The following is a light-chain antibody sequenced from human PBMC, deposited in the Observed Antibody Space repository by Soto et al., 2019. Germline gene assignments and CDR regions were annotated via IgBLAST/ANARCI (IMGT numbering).Light chain of an antibody. J-gene: IGKJ1*01. CDR1: QGISTY. CDR2: AAS. V-gene: IGKV1-39*01. Sequence: DIQLTQSPSSLSASVRDRVTITFRASQGISTYLNWYQQKPGKAPKLLSYAASSLQSGVPSRFSGSGSETDFTLTISSLQPEDFATYSFQQSYSTTWTSGQGTRWIS. CDR3: QQSYSTTWT.